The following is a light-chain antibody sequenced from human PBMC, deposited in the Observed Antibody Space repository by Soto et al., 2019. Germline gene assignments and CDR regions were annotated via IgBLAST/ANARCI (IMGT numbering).Light chain of an antibody. CDR1: QTVSFSY. CDR3: QQYGSSPLT. CDR2: GAS. J-gene: IGKJ4*01. Sequence: EIVLTQSPGTLSLSPGDRATLSCRASQTVSFSYLAWYQQKPGQAPRLLIYGASSSATSIPDRFSGSESGTDFTLTISRLEPEEFAVYYWQQYGSSPLTCGGGTKVEIK. V-gene: IGKV3-20*01.